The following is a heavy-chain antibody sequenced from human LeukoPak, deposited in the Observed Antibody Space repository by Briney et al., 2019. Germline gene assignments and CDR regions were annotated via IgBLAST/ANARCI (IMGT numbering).Heavy chain of an antibody. Sequence: PGGSLRLSCTTSGITFSNSWMSWVRQAPGKGLEWVSAISGSSGSTYYADSVKGRFTISRDNSKNTLYLQMNSLRAEDTAVYYCAKDLHYYDSSGYYGLDVFDIWGQGTMVTVSS. CDR2: ISGSSGST. CDR1: GITFSNSW. D-gene: IGHD3-22*01. V-gene: IGHV3-23*01. CDR3: AKDLHYYDSSGYYGLDVFDI. J-gene: IGHJ3*02.